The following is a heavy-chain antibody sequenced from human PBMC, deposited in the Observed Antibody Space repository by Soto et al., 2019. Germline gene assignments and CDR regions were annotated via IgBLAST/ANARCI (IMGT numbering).Heavy chain of an antibody. CDR3: ARVLRDVLSDRYYWYFDL. D-gene: IGHD3-16*02. Sequence: QVQLQESGPGLVKPSQTLSLTCTVSGASISSGGYYWGWIRQHPGKGLEWIGFIYYIGTSYYNPSLESRITLSVDTSKNHFSLNLTSGTAADTAVYYCARVLRDVLSDRYYWYFDLWGRGTLVTVSS. CDR2: IYYIGTS. V-gene: IGHV4-31*03. CDR1: GASISSGGYY. J-gene: IGHJ2*01.